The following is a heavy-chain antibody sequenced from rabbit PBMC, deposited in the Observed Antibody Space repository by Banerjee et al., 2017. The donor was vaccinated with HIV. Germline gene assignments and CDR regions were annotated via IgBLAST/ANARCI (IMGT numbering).Heavy chain of an antibody. CDR3: ARSYAGSTYAFDP. D-gene: IGHD4-2*01. CDR2: IYTGSGTT. J-gene: IGHJ2*01. CDR1: GFSFSSSCW. V-gene: IGHV1S40*01. Sequence: QSLEESGGDLVKPGASLTLTCTASGFSFSSSCWICWVRQAPGRGLEWIACIYTGSGTTYYASWAKGRFTISKTSSTTVTLQMTSLTAADTATYFCARSYAGSTYAFDPWGPGTLVTVS.